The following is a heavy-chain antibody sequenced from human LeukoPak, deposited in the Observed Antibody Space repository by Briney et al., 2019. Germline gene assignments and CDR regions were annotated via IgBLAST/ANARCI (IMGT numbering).Heavy chain of an antibody. J-gene: IGHJ1*01. Sequence: SETLSLTCTISGDSISSSSYYWGWIRQPPGKGLEWIGYIYYRGSTYYSPSLKSRVSISIDTSNNQFSLTLNSVTAADTALYFCARRRYYDSTGYLDWGQGTLVTVSS. CDR3: ARRRYYDSTGYLD. CDR1: GDSISSSSYY. V-gene: IGHV4-39*01. CDR2: IYYRGST. D-gene: IGHD3-22*01.